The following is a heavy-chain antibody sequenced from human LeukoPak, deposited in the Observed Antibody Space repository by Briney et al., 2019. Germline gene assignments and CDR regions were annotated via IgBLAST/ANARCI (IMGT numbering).Heavy chain of an antibody. CDR2: ISSSGGST. CDR3: AKGALLPAGHIRYFFDY. J-gene: IGHJ4*02. V-gene: IGHV3-23*01. CDR1: GFTFSSYA. Sequence: GGSLRLSCAASGFTFSSYAVSWVRQAPGEGLGWVSAISSSGGSTYYADSVKGRFTISRDTSKSTLYLQMNSLRAEDTAVYYCAKGALLPAGHIRYFFDYWGQGTLVTVSS. D-gene: IGHD2-21*01.